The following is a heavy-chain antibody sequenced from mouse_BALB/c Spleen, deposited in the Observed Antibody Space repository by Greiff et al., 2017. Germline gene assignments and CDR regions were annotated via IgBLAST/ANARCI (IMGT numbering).Heavy chain of an antibody. CDR1: GYSITSDYA. J-gene: IGHJ3*01. CDR3: ARGGNRFAY. V-gene: IGHV3-2*02. CDR2: ISYSGST. Sequence: DVQLQESGPGLVKPSQSLSLTCTVTGYSITSDYAWNWLRQFPGNQLEWMGYISYSGSTRYNPTLKSRISITRDTSKNQFFLQLNSVTTEDTATYYCARGGNRFAYWGQGTLGTVSA. D-gene: IGHD1-1*01.